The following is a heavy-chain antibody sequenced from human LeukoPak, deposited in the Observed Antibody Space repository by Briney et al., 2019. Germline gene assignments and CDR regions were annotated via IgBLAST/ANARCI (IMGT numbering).Heavy chain of an antibody. V-gene: IGHV4-59*08. D-gene: IGHD5/OR15-5a*01. CDR1: GDSISPYY. CDR2: ISYSGTT. Sequence: SETLSLTCTVSGDSISPYYWSWIRQPPGKGLEWIGYISYSGTTNYNPSLKSRVTLSVHTPQNHFSLSPTSVTAADTAVYYCARQGQSPVLSHLDSWGQGTLVTVSS. CDR3: ARQGQSPVLSHLDS. J-gene: IGHJ4*02.